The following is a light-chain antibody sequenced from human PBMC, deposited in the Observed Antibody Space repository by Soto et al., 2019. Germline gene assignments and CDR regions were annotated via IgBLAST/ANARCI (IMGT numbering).Light chain of an antibody. Sequence: DIQMTQSPSTLSASVGDRVTITCRASQSISTWVAWYQQKPGKAPKLLIYKASNLEGGVPSRFSGSGSGTEFTITINSLQPDDFATYYCQQYNTYPLYVGGGTTVEIK. V-gene: IGKV1-5*03. CDR2: KAS. J-gene: IGKJ4*01. CDR1: QSISTW. CDR3: QQYNTYPLY.